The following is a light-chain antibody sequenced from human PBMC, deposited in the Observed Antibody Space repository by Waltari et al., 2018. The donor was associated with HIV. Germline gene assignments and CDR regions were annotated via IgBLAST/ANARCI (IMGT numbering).Light chain of an antibody. CDR1: TSNIGGNT. CDR2: SNK. Sequence: QSVLAQPPSASGTPGQRVTIPCSGSTSNIGGNTVSWYQQLPGTAPKLLSFSNKQRPSGLPYRVSGSTAGTSASLVISGRQSDDEADYYCAAWDDSLKGGAFGPGTKVTVL. CDR3: AAWDDSLKGGA. V-gene: IGLV1-44*01. J-gene: IGLJ1*01.